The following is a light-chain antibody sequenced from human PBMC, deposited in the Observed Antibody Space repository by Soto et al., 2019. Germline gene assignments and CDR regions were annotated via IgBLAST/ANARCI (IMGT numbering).Light chain of an antibody. CDR3: QQRSNWQGT. CDR1: QSVSSY. CDR2: DAS. Sequence: IVMTQSPATLSVSPWERATLSCRASQSVSSYLAWYQQKPGQAPRLLIYDASNRATGIPARFSGSGSGTDFTLTISSLEPEDFAVYYCQQRSNWQGTFGQGTRLEIK. J-gene: IGKJ5*01. V-gene: IGKV3-11*01.